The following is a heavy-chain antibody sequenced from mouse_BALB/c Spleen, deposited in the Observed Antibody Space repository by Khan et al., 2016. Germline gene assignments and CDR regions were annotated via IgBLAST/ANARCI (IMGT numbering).Heavy chain of an antibody. CDR3: ARNYYYGSSYRYFDV. V-gene: IGHV9-1*02. J-gene: IGHJ1*01. D-gene: IGHD1-1*01. Sequence: QIQLVQSGPELKKPGETVKISCKASGYTFTNYGMNWVKQAPGKGLKWMGWINTYPGEPTYADDFKGRFAFSLETSASTAYLQINNLKNEDMATYFCARNYYYGSSYRYFDVWGAGTTVTVSS. CDR1: GYTFTNYG. CDR2: INTYPGEP.